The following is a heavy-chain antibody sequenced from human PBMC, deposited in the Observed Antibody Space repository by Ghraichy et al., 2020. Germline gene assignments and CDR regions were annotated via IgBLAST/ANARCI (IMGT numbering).Heavy chain of an antibody. Sequence: GGSLRLSCVASGFTFSSYWMDWVRQAPGKGLEWVATISQDGSTKFYVDSVKGRFTISRDKAENSMSLQMNSLREEDTAVYYCTRDPGVAAAATVGYFDLWGQGSLVAVSS. CDR1: GFTFSSYW. V-gene: IGHV3-7*03. J-gene: IGHJ4*02. CDR3: TRDPGVAAAATVGYFDL. D-gene: IGHD6-25*01. CDR2: ISQDGSTK.